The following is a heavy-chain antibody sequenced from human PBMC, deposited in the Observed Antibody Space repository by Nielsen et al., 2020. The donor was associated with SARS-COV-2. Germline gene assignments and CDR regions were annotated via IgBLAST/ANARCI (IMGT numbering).Heavy chain of an antibody. CDR3: AREPDAFDI. Sequence: PGKGLEWIGYIYSGGSTNYNPPLKSRVTISMDTSKNQFSLNLNSVTAADTAVYYCAREPDAFDIWGQGTMVTVSS. CDR2: IYSGGST. V-gene: IGHV4-59*13. J-gene: IGHJ3*02.